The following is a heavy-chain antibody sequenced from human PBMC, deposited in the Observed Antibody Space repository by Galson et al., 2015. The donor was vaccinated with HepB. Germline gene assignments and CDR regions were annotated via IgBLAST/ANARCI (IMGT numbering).Heavy chain of an antibody. Sequence: SLRLSCAVSGFTFSSGNWMSWVRQAPGKGLEWVANINEDGRRKNYVDSVKGRFTISRDNAKNSVYLQMNSLRAEDTAVYYCARDYYGSGSFGGDAFDIWGQGTMVTVSS. CDR1: GFTFSSGNW. V-gene: IGHV3-7*03. J-gene: IGHJ3*02. CDR2: INEDGRRK. CDR3: ARDYYGSGSFGGDAFDI. D-gene: IGHD3-10*01.